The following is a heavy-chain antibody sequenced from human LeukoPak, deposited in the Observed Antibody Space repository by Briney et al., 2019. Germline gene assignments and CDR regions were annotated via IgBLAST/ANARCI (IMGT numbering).Heavy chain of an antibody. CDR1: GGSISSSNYY. J-gene: IGHJ4*02. Sequence: PSETLSLTCTVSGGSISSSNYYWGWIRQPPGKGLEWIGEINHSGSTNYNPSLKSRVTISVDTSKNQFSLKLSSVTAADTAVYYCARLRGSYGGNPRRGSFDYWGQGTLVTVSS. CDR3: ARLRGSYGGNPRRGSFDY. CDR2: INHSGST. D-gene: IGHD4-23*01. V-gene: IGHV4-39*07.